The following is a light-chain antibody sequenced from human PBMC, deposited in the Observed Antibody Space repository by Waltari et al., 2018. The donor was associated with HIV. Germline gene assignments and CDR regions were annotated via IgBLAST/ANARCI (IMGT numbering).Light chain of an antibody. CDR1: SSDVGSYNV. V-gene: IGLV2-23*01. Sequence: QSALTQPASVSGSPGQSITISCTRTSSDVGSYNVVSWYQQHPGKAPKLMIYEDNKRPSGVSNRFSGSKSGNTASLTISGLQAEDEADYYCCSYAGSTTWVFGGGTKLTVL. CDR2: EDN. CDR3: CSYAGSTTWV. J-gene: IGLJ3*02.